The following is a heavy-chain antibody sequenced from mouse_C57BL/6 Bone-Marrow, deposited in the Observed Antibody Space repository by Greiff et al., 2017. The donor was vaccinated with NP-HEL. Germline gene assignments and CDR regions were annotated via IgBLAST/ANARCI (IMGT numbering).Heavy chain of an antibody. CDR1: GFTFSDYG. V-gene: IGHV5-17*01. D-gene: IGHD1-1*01. CDR2: ISSGSSTI. J-gene: IGHJ4*01. CDR3: TRDCYSSSALSMDY. Sequence: EVHLVESGGGLVKPGGSLKLSCAASGFTFSDYGMHWVRQAPEQGLEWVAYISSGSSTIYYADTVKGRSTITRDTSTNTLFLQMSSLRSEDTALYYCTRDCYSSSALSMDYWGKGTTVTVSS.